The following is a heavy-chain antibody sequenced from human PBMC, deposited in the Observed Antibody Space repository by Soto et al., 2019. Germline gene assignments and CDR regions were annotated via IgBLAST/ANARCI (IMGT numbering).Heavy chain of an antibody. CDR3: ARDTSHGGTIGALDS. CDR2: ITDGLTK. J-gene: IGHJ4*02. V-gene: IGHV3-48*02. Sequence: PGGSLRLSCAASGFSFSNYNMNWVRQAPGKGLEWVSHITDGLTKHYADFVQGRFTISRDNAKNSLYLELTDLRDDDTAVYYCARDTSHGGTIGALDSWGQGTLVTVSS. D-gene: IGHD2-2*01. CDR1: GFSFSNYN.